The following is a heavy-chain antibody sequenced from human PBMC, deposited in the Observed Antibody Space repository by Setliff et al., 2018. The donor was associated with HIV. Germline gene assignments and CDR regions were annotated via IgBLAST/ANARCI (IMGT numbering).Heavy chain of an antibody. CDR3: ARRFEQWLAFDY. CDR1: GYSISSGYY. J-gene: IGHJ4*02. V-gene: IGHV4-38-2*01. Sequence: PSETLSLTCAVSGYSISSGYYWGWIRQPPGRGLEWIGNIYHSGGTHYNPSLKSRVTISVDTSKNQFSLKLGSVTAADTAVYFCARRFEQWLAFDYWGQGTLVTVSS. D-gene: IGHD6-19*01. CDR2: IYHSGGT.